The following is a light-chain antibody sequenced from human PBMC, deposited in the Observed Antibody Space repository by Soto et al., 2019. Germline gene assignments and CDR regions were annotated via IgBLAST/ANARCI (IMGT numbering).Light chain of an antibody. V-gene: IGLV2-8*01. CDR1: SSDVGGYNY. Sequence: QAVVTQPPSASGSPGQSVTISCTGTSSDVGGYNYVSWYQQYPGKAPKLMIYEVSKRPSGVPDRFSGSKSGKTASLTVSGLQAEDEADYYCSSYAGSNIGVFGGGTKLTVL. J-gene: IGLJ3*02. CDR2: EVS. CDR3: SSYAGSNIGV.